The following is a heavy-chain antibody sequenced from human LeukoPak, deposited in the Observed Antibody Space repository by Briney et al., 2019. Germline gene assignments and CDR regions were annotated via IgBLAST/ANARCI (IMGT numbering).Heavy chain of an antibody. D-gene: IGHD3-16*01. J-gene: IGHJ4*02. V-gene: IGHV3-7*01. CDR3: ASWGAGGNS. CDR2: INPDGSGK. Sequence: GGSLRLSCEASGFTLSTYWMSWVRQVPGKGLDWVANINPDGSGKRYVDSVKGRFTIARDNADNSLSLQMNSLRAEDTAVYYCASWGAGGNSWGQGTLVTVSS. CDR1: GFTLSTYW.